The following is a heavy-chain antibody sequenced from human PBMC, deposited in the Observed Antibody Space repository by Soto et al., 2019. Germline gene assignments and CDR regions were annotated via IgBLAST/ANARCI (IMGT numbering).Heavy chain of an antibody. Sequence: GGSLRLSCAASGFTFSSYAMHWVRQAPGKGLEWVAVISYDGSNKYYADSVKGRFTISRDNSKNTLYLQMNSLRAEDTAVYYCARDLTQYYYYGMAVWGQGTTVTVSS. J-gene: IGHJ6*02. CDR1: GFTFSSYA. V-gene: IGHV3-30-3*01. CDR2: ISYDGSNK. CDR3: ARDLTQYYYYGMAV.